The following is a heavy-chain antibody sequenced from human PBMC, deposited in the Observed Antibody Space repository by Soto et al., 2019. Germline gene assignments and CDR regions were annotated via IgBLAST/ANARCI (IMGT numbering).Heavy chain of an antibody. CDR3: ASGTRAMDV. V-gene: IGHV1-8*01. Sequence: QVQLVQSGAEVKKPGASVKVAFKAYGYTLTHCDIDWVRQASGQGLEWMGWMNPNSGNTGYAQKFQGRVTMTRNTSISTAYMELSSQRSEDTAVYYCASGTRAMDVWGQGTTVTVSS. CDR1: GYTLTHCD. CDR2: MNPNSGNT. J-gene: IGHJ6*02.